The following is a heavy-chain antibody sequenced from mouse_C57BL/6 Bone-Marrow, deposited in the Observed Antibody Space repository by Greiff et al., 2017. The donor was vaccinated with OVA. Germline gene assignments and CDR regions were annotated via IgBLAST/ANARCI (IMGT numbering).Heavy chain of an antibody. CDR1: GYTFTDYY. CDR3: ARRRWLLLDFDY. V-gene: IGHV1-75*01. D-gene: IGHD2-3*01. CDR2: IFPGSGST. J-gene: IGHJ2*01. Sequence: VKLMESGPELVKPGASVKISCKASGYTFTDYYINWVKQRPGQGLEWIGWIFPGSGSTYYNEKFKGKATLTVDKSSSTAYMLLSSLTSEDSAVYFCARRRWLLLDFDYWGQGTTLTVSS.